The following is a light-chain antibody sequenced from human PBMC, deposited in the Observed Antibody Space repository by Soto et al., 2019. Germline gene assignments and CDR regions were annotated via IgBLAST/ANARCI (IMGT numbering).Light chain of an antibody. V-gene: IGLV1-44*01. CDR3: AAWGDSLNTWV. Sequence: QTVVTQPPSASGTPGQRVTISCSGSSSNIGSNAVSWYQHFPGTAPKVLIYSDDQRPSGVPDRFSGSKSGTSASLAISGLQAEDEADYFCAAWGDSLNTWVFGGGTQLTVL. CDR1: SSNIGSNA. J-gene: IGLJ3*02. CDR2: SDD.